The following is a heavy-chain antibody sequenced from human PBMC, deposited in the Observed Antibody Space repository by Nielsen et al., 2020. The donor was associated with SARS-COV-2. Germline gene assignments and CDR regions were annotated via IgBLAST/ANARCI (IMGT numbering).Heavy chain of an antibody. CDR2: ISYDGSNK. CDR3: AKVGSGIAAAGSYYYYMDV. J-gene: IGHJ6*03. D-gene: IGHD6-13*01. Sequence: VRQAPGKGLEWVAVISYDGSNKYYADSVKGRFTISRDNSKNTLYLQMNSLRAEDTAVYYCAKVGSGIAAAGSYYYYMDVWGKGTTVTVSS. V-gene: IGHV3-30*18.